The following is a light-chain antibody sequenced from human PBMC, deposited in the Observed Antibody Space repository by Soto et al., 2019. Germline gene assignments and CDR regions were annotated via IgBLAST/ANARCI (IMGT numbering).Light chain of an antibody. V-gene: IGLV2-8*01. CDR3: NSYAGSNNVV. Sequence: QSVLTQPPSASGSPGQSVTISCTGTSSDVGGYNYVSWYQQHPGKAPKLIIYHVTKRPSGVPDRFSGSKSGNTASLTVSGLQTEDEADYYCNSYAGSNNVVFGGGTKVTVL. CDR1: SSDVGGYNY. J-gene: IGLJ2*01. CDR2: HVT.